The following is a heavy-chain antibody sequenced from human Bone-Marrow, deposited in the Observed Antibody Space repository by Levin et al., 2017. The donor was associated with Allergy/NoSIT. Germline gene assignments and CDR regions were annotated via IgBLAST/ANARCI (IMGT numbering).Heavy chain of an antibody. CDR3: AKVQGYYDAIGYYYHYYYYGLDV. Sequence: PGGSLRLSCAASGFTFNNYAMSWVRQAPGKGLEWVSAISASGSSTEYADSVKGRFTTSRDNSKNTLYLQMNSLRAEDTAVYYCAKVQGYYDAIGYYYHYYYYGLDVWGQGTTVTVSS. CDR1: GFTFNNYA. J-gene: IGHJ6*02. V-gene: IGHV3-23*01. D-gene: IGHD3-22*01. CDR2: ISASGSST.